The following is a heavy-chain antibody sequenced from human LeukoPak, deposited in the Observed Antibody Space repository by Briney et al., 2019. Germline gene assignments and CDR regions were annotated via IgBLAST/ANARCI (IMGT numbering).Heavy chain of an antibody. CDR2: INQDGSEK. J-gene: IGHJ4*02. Sequence: GGSLRLSCVASGFTYSTYWMSWVRQAPGKGLEWVANINQDGSEKYYVDFVRGRFTISRDNAKNSLYLQMNSLRGEDTAVYYCARNAPFDYWGQGTLVTVSS. V-gene: IGHV3-7*01. CDR3: ARNAPFDY. CDR1: GFTYSTYW.